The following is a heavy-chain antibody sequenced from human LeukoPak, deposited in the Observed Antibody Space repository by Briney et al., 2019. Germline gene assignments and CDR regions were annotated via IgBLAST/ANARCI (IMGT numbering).Heavy chain of an antibody. J-gene: IGHJ4*02. Sequence: PGGSLRLSCAASGFTFNNYGMHWVRQAPGKGLEWVAFIWYDGSNKYYADSVKGRFTISRDNSKNTLYLQMSSLRAEDTAVYYCAKAWSYCSSTSCSAPGHWGQGTLVTVSS. V-gene: IGHV3-30*02. CDR2: IWYDGSNK. D-gene: IGHD2-2*01. CDR3: AKAWSYCSSTSCSAPGH. CDR1: GFTFNNYG.